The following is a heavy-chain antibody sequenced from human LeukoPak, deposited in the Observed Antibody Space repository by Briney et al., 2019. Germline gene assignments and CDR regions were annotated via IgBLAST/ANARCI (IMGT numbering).Heavy chain of an antibody. V-gene: IGHV6-1*01. J-gene: IGHJ4*02. D-gene: IGHD3-10*01. CDR3: ARMVGLVSDF. CDR1: GDSFSSNSAA. CDR2: TYYRSKWHS. Sequence: SQTLSLTCAISGDSFSSNSAAWNWIRQSPSRDLEWLGRTYYRSKWHSYYAPSVKSRITINPDTSKIQFSLQLKSVTPEDTAVYYCARMVGLVSDFWGQGTLVTVSS.